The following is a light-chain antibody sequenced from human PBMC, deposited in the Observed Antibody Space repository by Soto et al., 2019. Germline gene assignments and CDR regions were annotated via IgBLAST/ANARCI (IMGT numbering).Light chain of an antibody. Sequence: DIQMTQSPSSLSASVGDRVTITCRASQSISSYLNWYQQKPGKAPKLLIYAASSLQGGVPSRFSGSGSGTDFTLTISSLQPEDSATYHCQQSYSTPRTFGQGTKVDIK. J-gene: IGKJ1*01. CDR3: QQSYSTPRT. CDR2: AAS. CDR1: QSISSY. V-gene: IGKV1-39*01.